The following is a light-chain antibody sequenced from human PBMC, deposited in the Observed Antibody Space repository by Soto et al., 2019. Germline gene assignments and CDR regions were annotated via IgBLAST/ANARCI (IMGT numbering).Light chain of an antibody. V-gene: IGKV3-11*01. CDR3: QQRSNWPPIFT. CDR1: QSVSSY. J-gene: IGKJ3*01. Sequence: EIVLTQSPATLSLSPGERATLSCRASQSVSSYLAWYQQKHGQAPRPLIYDASNRATGIPATFSGSGSGTDCTLTISSREPEDFAVYHCQQRSNWPPIFTFGPGTKVDIK. CDR2: DAS.